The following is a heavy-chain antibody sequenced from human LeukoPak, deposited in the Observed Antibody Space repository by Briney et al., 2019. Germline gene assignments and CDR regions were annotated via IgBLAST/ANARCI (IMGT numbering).Heavy chain of an antibody. Sequence: GESLKISCKGSGYSFTSYWIGWVRQMPGKGLEWMGIIYPGGSDTRYSPSFQGQVTISADKSISTAYLQWSSLKASDTAMYYCARLGTQQLRLNAFDIWGQGTMVTVSS. CDR2: IYPGGSDT. CDR1: GYSFTSYW. J-gene: IGHJ3*02. D-gene: IGHD3-3*01. V-gene: IGHV5-51*01. CDR3: ARLGTQQLRLNAFDI.